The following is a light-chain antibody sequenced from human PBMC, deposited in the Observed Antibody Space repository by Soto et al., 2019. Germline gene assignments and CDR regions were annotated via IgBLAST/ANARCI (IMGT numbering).Light chain of an antibody. Sequence: QSVLTQPPSASGSPGQSLTISCTGTSCDVGAHNYVSWYQHNPGKAPKLMLYDVNKRPSGVPDRFSGSKSGNTASLTVSGLQAEDEADYYCSSYAGGNNWVFGGGTKVTVL. CDR2: DVN. CDR1: SCDVGAHNY. CDR3: SSYAGGNNWV. J-gene: IGLJ3*02. V-gene: IGLV2-8*01.